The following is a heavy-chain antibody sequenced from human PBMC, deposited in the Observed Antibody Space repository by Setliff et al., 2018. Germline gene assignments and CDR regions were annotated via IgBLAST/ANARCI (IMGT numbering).Heavy chain of an antibody. CDR3: ARDRGQVTVNNRYGFYYYGMDV. J-gene: IGHJ6*02. CDR2: INTNTGYP. CDR1: GYTLTSYA. D-gene: IGHD3-16*02. Sequence: GASVKDSCKASGYTLTSYAMNWVRQAPGQGLEGLGWINTNTGYPTYAQRFTGRFVFSLDTSVSTAYLQISSLKAEDTGLYYCARDRGQVTVNNRYGFYYYGMDVWGQGTTVTVSS. V-gene: IGHV7-4-1*02.